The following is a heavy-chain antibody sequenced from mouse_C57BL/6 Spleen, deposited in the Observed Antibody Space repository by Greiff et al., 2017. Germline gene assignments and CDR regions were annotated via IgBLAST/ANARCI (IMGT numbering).Heavy chain of an antibody. J-gene: IGHJ4*01. D-gene: IGHD2-5*01. V-gene: IGHV1-54*01. CDR1: GYAFTNYL. CDR2: INPGSGGT. Sequence: QVQLQQSGAELVRPGTSVKVSCKASGYAFTNYLIEWVKQRPGQGLEWIGVINPGSGGTNYNEKFKGKATLTADKSSSTAYMQLSSLTSEDSAVYFCARGDYSNPYAMDYWGQGTSVTVSS. CDR3: ARGDYSNPYAMDY.